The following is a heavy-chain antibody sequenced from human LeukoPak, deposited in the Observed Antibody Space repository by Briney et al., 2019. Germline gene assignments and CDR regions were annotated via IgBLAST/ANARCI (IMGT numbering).Heavy chain of an antibody. CDR1: GFTFDDYA. CDR2: IKQDGSEK. Sequence: PGGSLRLSCAASGFTFDDYAMYWVRQAPGKGLEWVANIKQDGSEKHYVDSVKGRFTISRDNAKNSLYLQMNSLRAEDTAVYYCATERAGERPRPLLSYYYMDVWGKGTTVTISS. J-gene: IGHJ6*03. D-gene: IGHD3-16*01. CDR3: ATERAGERPRPLLSYYYMDV. V-gene: IGHV3-7*01.